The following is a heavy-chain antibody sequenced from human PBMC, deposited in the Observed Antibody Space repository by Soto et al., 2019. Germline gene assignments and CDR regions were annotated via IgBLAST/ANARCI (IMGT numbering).Heavy chain of an antibody. J-gene: IGHJ3*02. Sequence: SETLSLTCTVSGGCISSSSYYWGWIRQPPGKGLEWIGSIYYSGSTYYNPSLKSRVTISVDTSKNQFSLKLSSVTAADTAVYYCARHSFRTWRIGLKGYRAFDIWGQGTMVTVSS. CDR1: GGCISSSSYY. CDR2: IYYSGST. D-gene: IGHD6-13*01. V-gene: IGHV4-39*01. CDR3: ARHSFRTWRIGLKGYRAFDI.